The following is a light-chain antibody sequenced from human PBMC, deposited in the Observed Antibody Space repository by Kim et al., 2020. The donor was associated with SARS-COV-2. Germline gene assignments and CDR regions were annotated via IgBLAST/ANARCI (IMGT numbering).Light chain of an antibody. CDR2: GAS. J-gene: IGKJ1*01. CDR3: QQYGSSPRT. V-gene: IGKV3-20*01. CDR1: QSVSSSY. Sequence: EIVLTQSPGTLSLSPGERATLSCRASQSVSSSYLAWYQQKPGQAPRLLIYGASSSATGIPDRFSGSGSGTDFTLTISRLEPEDFAVYYCQQYGSSPRTFGQGTKVDIK.